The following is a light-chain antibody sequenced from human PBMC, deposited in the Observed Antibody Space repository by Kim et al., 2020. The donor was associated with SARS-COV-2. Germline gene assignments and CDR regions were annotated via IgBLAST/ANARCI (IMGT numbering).Light chain of an antibody. J-gene: IGKJ2*03. CDR2: DAS. Sequence: EIVLTQSPATLSLSPGERATLSCRASQTIENFLAWYQHKPGQAPRLLISDASRRATDIPDRFSGSGSGADFTLTIDSLEPEDSAVYYCQQRRDWYSFGQENKLEI. V-gene: IGKV3-11*01. CDR3: QQRRDWYS. CDR1: QTIENF.